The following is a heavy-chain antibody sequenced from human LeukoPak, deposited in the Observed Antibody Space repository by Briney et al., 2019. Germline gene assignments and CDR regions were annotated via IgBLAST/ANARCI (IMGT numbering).Heavy chain of an antibody. J-gene: IGHJ4*02. Sequence: SGTLSLTCTVSGDSINSLDLWSWVRQPPGKGLEWIGEMYLSGTTHSNPSVKSRVTISVDKSKNQFSLKLSSVTAADTAVYYCARDQGANLDYWGQGTLVTVSS. CDR3: ARDQGANLDY. V-gene: IGHV4-4*02. CDR2: MYLSGTT. CDR1: GDSINSLDL. D-gene: IGHD1-26*01.